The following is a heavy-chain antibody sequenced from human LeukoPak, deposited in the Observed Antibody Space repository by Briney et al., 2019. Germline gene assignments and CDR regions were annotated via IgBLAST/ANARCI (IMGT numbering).Heavy chain of an antibody. V-gene: IGHV1-46*01. CDR1: GYTFTSNY. D-gene: IGHD6-13*01. J-gene: IGHJ5*02. Sequence: ASVKVSCKAFGYTFTSNYMHWVRQAPGQGPEWMGVISPSGGSTTYAQKFQGRVTMTRDMSTSTVYMELSSLRSEDTAVYYCASAPRYSSSWPNNWFDPWGQGTLVTVSS. CDR3: ASAPRYSSSWPNNWFDP. CDR2: ISPSGGST.